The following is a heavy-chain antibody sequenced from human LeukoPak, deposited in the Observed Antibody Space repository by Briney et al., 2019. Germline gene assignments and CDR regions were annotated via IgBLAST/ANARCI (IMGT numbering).Heavy chain of an antibody. CDR2: MNPNSGNT. CDR3: ARGGDYDILTGYNDAFDI. V-gene: IGHV1-8*01. CDR1: GYTFTSYD. J-gene: IGHJ3*02. Sequence: GASVKVSCKASGYTFTSYDINWVRQATGQGLEWMGWMNPNSGNTGCAQKFQGRVTMTRNTSISTAYMELSSLRSEDTAVYYCARGGDYDILTGYNDAFDIWGQGTMVTVSS. D-gene: IGHD3-9*01.